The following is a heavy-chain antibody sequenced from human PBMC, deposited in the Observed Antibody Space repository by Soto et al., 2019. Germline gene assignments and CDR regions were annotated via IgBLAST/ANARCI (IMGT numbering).Heavy chain of an antibody. Sequence: VGSLRLSCAASGFIFSSYEMNWVRQAPGKGLEWVSYISSSAGAKYYADSVRGRFTISRDNAKNSLYLQMDSLRAEDTAVYYCAREAVADHLDYWGQGTLVTVSS. CDR3: AREAVADHLDY. J-gene: IGHJ4*02. V-gene: IGHV3-48*03. D-gene: IGHD6-19*01. CDR1: GFIFSSYE. CDR2: ISSSAGAK.